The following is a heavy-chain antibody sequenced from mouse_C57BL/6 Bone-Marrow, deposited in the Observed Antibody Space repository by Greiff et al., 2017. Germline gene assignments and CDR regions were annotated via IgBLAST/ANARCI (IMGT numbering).Heavy chain of an antibody. D-gene: IGHD3-3*01. V-gene: IGHV2-2*01. CDR1: GFSLTSYG. CDR3: ARRDLYAMDY. CDR2: IWSGGST. Sequence: VQLQESGPGLVQPSQSLSITCTVSGFSLTSYGVHWVRQSPGTGLEWLGVIWSGGSTYYNAAFISSLSIRKDNSKSQVFFKMNSLQADDTALYYCARRDLYAMDYWGQGTSVTVSS. J-gene: IGHJ4*01.